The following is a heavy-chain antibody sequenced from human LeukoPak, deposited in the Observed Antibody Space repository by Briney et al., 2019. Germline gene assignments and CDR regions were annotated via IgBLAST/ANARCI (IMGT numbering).Heavy chain of an antibody. CDR1: GGTFSSYA. D-gene: IGHD5-12*01. CDR2: ITPIFGTA. V-gene: IGHV1-69*06. Sequence: SVKVSCKASGGTFSSYAISWVRQAPGQGLEWMGGITPIFGTANYAQKFQGRVTITADKSASTAYMELSSLRSEDTAVYYCARDHGCGLYYFDYWGQGTLVTVSS. CDR3: ARDHGCGLYYFDY. J-gene: IGHJ4*02.